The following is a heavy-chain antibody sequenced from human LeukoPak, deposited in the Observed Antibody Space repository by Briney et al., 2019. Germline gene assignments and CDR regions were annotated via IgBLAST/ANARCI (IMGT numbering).Heavy chain of an antibody. Sequence: GGSLRLSCAASGFTFSSYAMSWVRQAPGKGLEWVSAISGSGGSTYYADSVKGRFTISRDNSKNTLYLQMNSLRAEDTAVYYCAKTRHLWFGERRDTRTDYWGQGTLVTVSS. J-gene: IGHJ4*02. CDR3: AKTRHLWFGERRDTRTDY. CDR2: ISGSGGST. D-gene: IGHD3-10*01. CDR1: GFTFSSYA. V-gene: IGHV3-23*01.